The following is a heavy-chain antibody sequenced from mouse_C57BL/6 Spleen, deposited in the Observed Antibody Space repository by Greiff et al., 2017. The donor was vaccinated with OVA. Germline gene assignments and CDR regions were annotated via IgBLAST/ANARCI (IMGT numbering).Heavy chain of an antibody. Sequence: VQLQQSGAELVRPGTSVKMSCKASGYTFTNYWIGWAKQRPGHGLEWIGDIYPGGGYTNYNEKFKGKATLTADKSSSTAYMQFSSLTSEDSAIYYCAREGGDYLYYFDYWGQGTTLTVSS. CDR3: AREGGDYLYYFDY. J-gene: IGHJ2*01. D-gene: IGHD2-4*01. V-gene: IGHV1-63*01. CDR2: IYPGGGYT. CDR1: GYTFTNYW.